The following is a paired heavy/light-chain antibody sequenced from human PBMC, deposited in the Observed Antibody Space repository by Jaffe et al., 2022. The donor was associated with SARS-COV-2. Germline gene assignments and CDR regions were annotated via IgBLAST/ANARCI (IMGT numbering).Light chain of an antibody. V-gene: IGKV2-24*01. CDR1: QSLVHSDGNTY. CDR3: MQGLQFPLT. J-gene: IGKJ4*01. CDR2: KIS. Sequence: DIVMTQTPLSSPVTLGQPASISCRSSQSLVHSDGNTYLSWLQQRPGQPPRLLIYKISNRFSGVPDRFSGSGAGTDFTLKISRVEAEDVGVYYCMQGLQFPLTFGGGTKVEI.
Heavy chain of an antibody. V-gene: IGHV3-7*03. CDR2: VKHDGSEM. Sequence: EVQLVESGGGLVQPGGSLRLSCAASGFSFGTYWMTWVRQALGKGPGWVASVKHDGSEMYYVDSVKGRFTISRDNAKNSVYLQLNSLRAEDSAVYYCARGGRPDYWGQGTLVTVSS. D-gene: IGHD3-16*01. CDR1: GFSFGTYW. J-gene: IGHJ4*02. CDR3: ARGGRPDY.